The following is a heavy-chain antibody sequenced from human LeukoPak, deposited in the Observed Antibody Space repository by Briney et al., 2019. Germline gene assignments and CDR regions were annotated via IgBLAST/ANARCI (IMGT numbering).Heavy chain of an antibody. J-gene: IGHJ4*02. V-gene: IGHV1-2*02. Sequence: GASVKVSCKAPGYTFTGYYIHWVRQAPGQGLEWMGWMNPNSGGTYYAQNLQGRVTMTRDTSISTACMELSRLRSDDTAVYYCARDFSGSYDYWGQGTLVTVSS. D-gene: IGHD1-26*01. CDR3: ARDFSGSYDY. CDR2: MNPNSGGT. CDR1: GYTFTGYY.